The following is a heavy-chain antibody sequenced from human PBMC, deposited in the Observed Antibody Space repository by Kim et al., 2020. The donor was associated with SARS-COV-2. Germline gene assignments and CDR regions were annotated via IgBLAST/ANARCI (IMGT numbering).Heavy chain of an antibody. J-gene: IGHJ6*02. Sequence: SETLSLTCGVSGGSISSNNWWSWVRQPPGKGLEWIGDIYHSGTTNYNPSLKSRVTISVDKSKNRLSLNLRAMTAADTAVYYCARPVAGSVWDVWGQGTTGTVSS. D-gene: IGHD6-19*01. V-gene: IGHV4-4*02. CDR2: IYHSGTT. CDR1: GGSISSNNW. CDR3: ARPVAGSVWDV.